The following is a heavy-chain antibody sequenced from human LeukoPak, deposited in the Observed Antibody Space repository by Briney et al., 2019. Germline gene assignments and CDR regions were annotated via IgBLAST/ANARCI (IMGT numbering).Heavy chain of an antibody. CDR3: ATYSRSLFRHFDY. D-gene: IGHD6-6*01. CDR1: GFTFSTYA. Sequence: GGSLRLSCAASGFTFSTYAMSWVRQAPGKGLEWVSSITDSGDNTYCADSVKGRFTISRDNSKNTLYLQVDSLRPEDTAIYYCATYSRSLFRHFDYWGQGTLVTVSS. V-gene: IGHV3-23*01. J-gene: IGHJ4*02. CDR2: ITDSGDNT.